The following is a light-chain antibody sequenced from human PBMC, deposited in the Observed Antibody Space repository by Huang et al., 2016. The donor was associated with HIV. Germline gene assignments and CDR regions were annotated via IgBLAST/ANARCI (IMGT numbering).Light chain of an antibody. CDR3: QQYHNWPYT. Sequence: EIIMTQSPATLSLSPGEGASLSCTANQSVATNLAWYLHRPGQSPRSRIFGASTRASGLPGRFSGSGSGTQFTLTVSGLQSEDFAVYYCQQYHNWPYTFGQGTKLEI. CDR2: GAS. CDR1: QSVATN. V-gene: IGKV3-15*01. J-gene: IGKJ2*01.